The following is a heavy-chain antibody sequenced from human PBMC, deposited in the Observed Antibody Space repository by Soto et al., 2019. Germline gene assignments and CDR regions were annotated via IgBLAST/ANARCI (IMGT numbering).Heavy chain of an antibody. Sequence: ESGGGLVQPGGSLRLSCAASGFTFSSYWMTWVRQAPGKGLEWVANINQDGSEKYYVDSVRGRFTISRDNAKDSLYVQMNGLRGEDTAVYYCARHHSFCTSTSCYFDYWGQGTLVTVSS. CDR3: ARHHSFCTSTSCYFDY. V-gene: IGHV3-7*03. J-gene: IGHJ4*02. CDR2: INQDGSEK. D-gene: IGHD2-2*01. CDR1: GFTFSSYW.